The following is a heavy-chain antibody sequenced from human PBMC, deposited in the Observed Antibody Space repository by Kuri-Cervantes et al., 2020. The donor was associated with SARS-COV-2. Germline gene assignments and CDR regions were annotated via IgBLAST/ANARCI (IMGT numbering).Heavy chain of an antibody. J-gene: IGHJ4*02. CDR2: ISSSSSYI. CDR1: GFTFSSYS. D-gene: IGHD1-26*01. CDR3: SGIKGASLDY. Sequence: LSLTCAASGFTFSSYSMNWVRQAPGKGLEWVSSISSSSSYIYYADSVKGRFTISRDNAKNSLYLQMDSLRVEDTAVYYCSGIKGASLDYWGQGTLVTVSS. V-gene: IGHV3-21*01.